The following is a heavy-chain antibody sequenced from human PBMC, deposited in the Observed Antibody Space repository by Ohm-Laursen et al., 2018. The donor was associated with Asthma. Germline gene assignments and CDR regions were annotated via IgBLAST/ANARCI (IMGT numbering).Heavy chain of an antibody. CDR3: VREVPGSSWNFDY. J-gene: IGHJ4*02. Sequence: SSLRLSCAASGFNFSPCGMHWVRQAPGKGLEWVAVISYDGSEIFYADSVKGRFTISRDNSKNTLDLQMNSLRTEDTAVYYCVREVPGSSWNFDYWGQGTLVSVSA. V-gene: IGHV3-30*03. CDR2: ISYDGSEI. D-gene: IGHD6-13*01. CDR1: GFNFSPCG.